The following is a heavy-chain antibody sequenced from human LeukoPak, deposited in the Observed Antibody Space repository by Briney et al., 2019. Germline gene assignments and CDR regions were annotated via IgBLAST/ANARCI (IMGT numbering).Heavy chain of an antibody. CDR2: IYYSGST. CDR1: GDSISSYY. V-gene: IGHV4-59*01. Sequence: SETLSLTCTVSGDSISSYYWSWIRQPPGKGLEWIGHIYYSGSTSYNPSLKSRVSISVDASKNQFSLKLSSVTAADTAVYYCARDYNPTNFWGQGTLVTVSS. D-gene: IGHD1-1*01. CDR3: ARDYNPTNF. J-gene: IGHJ4*02.